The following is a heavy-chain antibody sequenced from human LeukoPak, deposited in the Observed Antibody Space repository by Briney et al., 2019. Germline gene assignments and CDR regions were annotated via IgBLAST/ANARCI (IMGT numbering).Heavy chain of an antibody. CDR3: ARGGYSGYDDAFDV. Sequence: SQTLSLTCAASGVSISSGGYSWSWLPQPPGKGLEWIGYIYHSGSTYYNPSLKSLVTISVDRSKNQFSLKLSSVTAADTAVYYCARGGYSGYDDAFDVWGQGTMVTVSS. V-gene: IGHV4-30-2*01. CDR1: GVSISSGGYS. CDR2: IYHSGST. D-gene: IGHD5-12*01. J-gene: IGHJ3*01.